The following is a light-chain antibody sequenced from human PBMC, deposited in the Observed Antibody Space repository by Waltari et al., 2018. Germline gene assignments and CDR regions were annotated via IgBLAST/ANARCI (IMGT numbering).Light chain of an antibody. J-gene: IGKJ2*03. Sequence: DIQMTQSPSSLSASVGDRVTITCRVSQGISNWLAWYQQKPVKAPKLLIQKASSLQSGVPSRFSGGGSGTDFTLTISNLQPEDFATYYCQQYNSAPHSFGQGTKVEIK. CDR1: QGISNW. CDR2: KAS. V-gene: IGKV1-12*01. CDR3: QQYNSAPHS.